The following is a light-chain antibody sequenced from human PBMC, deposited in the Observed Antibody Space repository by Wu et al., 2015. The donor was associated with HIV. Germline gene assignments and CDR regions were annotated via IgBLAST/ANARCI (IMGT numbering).Light chain of an antibody. CDR3: QQYGSSPET. CDR1: QSVSANY. V-gene: IGKV3-20*01. Sequence: EIVLTQSPGTLSLSPGERATLSCRASQSVSANYLAWYQQKPGQAPRLLIYAASNRATGTPDRFSGSGSGTDFTLTIRRLEPEDFAVYYCQQYGSSPETFGQGTKVEIK. CDR2: AAS. J-gene: IGKJ1*01.